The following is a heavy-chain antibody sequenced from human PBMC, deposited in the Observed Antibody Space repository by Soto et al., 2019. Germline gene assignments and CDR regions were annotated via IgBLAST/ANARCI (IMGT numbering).Heavy chain of an antibody. CDR2: INPNSGGT. Sequence: GASVKVSCKASGYTFTGYYMHWVRQAPGQGLEWMGWINPNSGGTNYAQKFQGRVTMTRDTSISIAYTELSRLRSDDTAVYYCARDIYYGGSDYNPKSGFDPWGQGTLVTVSS. J-gene: IGHJ5*02. CDR3: ARDIYYGGSDYNPKSGFDP. V-gene: IGHV1-2*02. D-gene: IGHD3-10*01. CDR1: GYTFTGYY.